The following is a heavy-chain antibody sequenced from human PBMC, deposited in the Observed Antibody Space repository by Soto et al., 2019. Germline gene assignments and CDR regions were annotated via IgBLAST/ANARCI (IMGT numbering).Heavy chain of an antibody. CDR3: APSRRSAGDAFDF. CDR1: GFSLTTSGVG. Sequence: GPKLVNPAPTLTLTCNVFGFSLTTSGVGVGWIRQPPGKALEWLALIYWNDDERYSPSLRSRLTITKDATKNQVVLTLTNMDAVDTATYYCAPSRRSAGDAFDFWGQGTMVTVSS. CDR2: IYWNDDE. V-gene: IGHV2-5*01. J-gene: IGHJ3*01.